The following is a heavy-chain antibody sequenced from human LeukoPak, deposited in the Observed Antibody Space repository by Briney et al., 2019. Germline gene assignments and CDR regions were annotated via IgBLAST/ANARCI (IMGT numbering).Heavy chain of an antibody. CDR1: GFTFSSYE. CDR3: ARDLLSGEPS. J-gene: IGHJ4*02. V-gene: IGHV3-48*03. Sequence: GGSLRLSCAASGFTFSSYEMNWVRQAPGKGLEWVSYISSFGGTINYADSVKGRFTISRDNAKNSLYLQMNSLRAEDTAVYYCARDLLSGEPSWGQGTLITVSS. CDR2: ISSFGGTI. D-gene: IGHD3-16*01.